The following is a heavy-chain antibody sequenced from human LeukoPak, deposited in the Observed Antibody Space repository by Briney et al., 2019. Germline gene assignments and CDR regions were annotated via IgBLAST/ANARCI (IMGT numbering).Heavy chain of an antibody. CDR3: ARVNIVVVVAAPPYYYGMDV. V-gene: IGHV3-48*03. Sequence: GGSLRLSCAASGFTFSSYEMNWVRQAPGKGLEWVSYISSSGSTIYYADSVKGRFTISRDNAKNSLYLQMNSLRAEDTAVYYCARVNIVVVVAAPPYYYGMDVWGQGTTGTVSS. CDR1: GFTFSSYE. CDR2: ISSSGSTI. D-gene: IGHD2-15*01. J-gene: IGHJ6*02.